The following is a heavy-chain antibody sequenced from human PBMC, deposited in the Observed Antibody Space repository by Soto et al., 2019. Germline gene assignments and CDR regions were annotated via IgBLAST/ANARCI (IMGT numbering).Heavy chain of an antibody. CDR3: ARAATRAYYDFWSGYSSDAFDI. V-gene: IGHV3-74*01. D-gene: IGHD3-3*01. J-gene: IGHJ3*02. Sequence: GGSLRLSCAASGFTFSSYWMHWVRQAPGKGLVWVSRINSDGSSTSYADSVKGRFTISRDNAKNTLYLQMNSLRAEDTAVYDCARAATRAYYDFWSGYSSDAFDIWGQGTMVTVSS. CDR2: INSDGSST. CDR1: GFTFSSYW.